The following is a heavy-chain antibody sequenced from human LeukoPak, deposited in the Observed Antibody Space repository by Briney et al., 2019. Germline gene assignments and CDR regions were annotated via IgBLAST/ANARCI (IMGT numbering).Heavy chain of an antibody. V-gene: IGHV3-30*02. CDR2: IRYDGSNK. CDR3: AKYGSGSYRFDP. Sequence: GESLKISCAASGFTFSSYGMHWVRQAPGKGLEWVAFIRYDGSNKYYADSVKGRFTISRDNSKNTLYLQMNSLRAEDTAVYYCAKYGSGSYRFDPWGQGTLVTVSS. CDR1: GFTFSSYG. J-gene: IGHJ5*02. D-gene: IGHD3-10*01.